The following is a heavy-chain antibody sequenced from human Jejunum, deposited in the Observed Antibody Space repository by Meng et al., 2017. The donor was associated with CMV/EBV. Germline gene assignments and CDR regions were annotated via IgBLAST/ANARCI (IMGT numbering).Heavy chain of an antibody. J-gene: IGHJ3*01. CDR1: YW. Sequence: YWMNGGRQAPGGGLEWVANIKQDGSERYYEGSVKGRFTISRDNAKNSIYLQMRSLRADDTALYYCATGDCTSASCSGWGAFDFWGRGTMVTVSS. CDR3: ATGDCTSASCSGWGAFDF. D-gene: IGHD2-2*01. CDR2: IKQDGSER. V-gene: IGHV3-7*01.